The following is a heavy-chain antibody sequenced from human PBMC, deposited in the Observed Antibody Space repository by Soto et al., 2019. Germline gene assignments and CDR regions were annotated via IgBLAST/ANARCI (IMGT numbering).Heavy chain of an antibody. V-gene: IGHV4-34*01. J-gene: IGHJ6*02. CDR2: INHSGIT. CDR1: GGSLTGYY. CDR3: AREEVAQWFTKGYYGMDV. D-gene: IGHD2-8*01. Sequence: QVQLQQWGAGLLKPSETLSLSCAVYGGSLTGYYWTWIRQPPGKGLEWIGEINHSGITNYNPSLKSRVTISLDTSQRQFSLKLRSVTAADTAVYFCAREEVAQWFTKGYYGMDVWGQGTTVSVSS.